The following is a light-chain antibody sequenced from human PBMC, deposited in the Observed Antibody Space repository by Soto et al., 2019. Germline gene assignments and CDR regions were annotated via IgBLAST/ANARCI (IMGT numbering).Light chain of an antibody. CDR2: GAS. V-gene: IGKV3-15*01. J-gene: IGKJ3*01. CDR1: HSVSSN. CDR3: QQYNIWPSFT. Sequence: DIVMTQSPATLSVSPGERATLPCRASHSVSSNLAWYQQKPGQAPRLLVYGASTRATGIPARFSGSGSGSELILTITSLQSEDFALYYCQQYNIWPSFTFGPGTKVDIK.